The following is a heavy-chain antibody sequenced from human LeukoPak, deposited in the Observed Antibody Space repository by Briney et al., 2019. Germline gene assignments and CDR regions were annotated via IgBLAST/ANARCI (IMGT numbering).Heavy chain of an antibody. CDR2: IYYSGNT. Sequence: SETLSLTCTVSGGAISSSDYYWGWIRQPPGKGLEWIGNIYYSGNTFYNPPLKSRLTISVATSKNHFSLKLSSVTAADTAVYYCARYSGSHYAFDIWGQGTMVTASS. V-gene: IGHV4-39*02. CDR3: ARYSGSHYAFDI. J-gene: IGHJ3*02. CDR1: GGAISSSDYY. D-gene: IGHD1-26*01.